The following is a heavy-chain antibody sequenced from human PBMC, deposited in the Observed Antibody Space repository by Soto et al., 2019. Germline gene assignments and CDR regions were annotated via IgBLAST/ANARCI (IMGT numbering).Heavy chain of an antibody. D-gene: IGHD1-26*01. V-gene: IGHV3-74*01. J-gene: IGHJ6*02. CDR2: INSDGSST. CDR1: GFTFSSYW. CDR3: TRVGGSVSGMDV. Sequence: GGSLRLSCAASGFTFSSYWMHWVRQAPGKGLVWVSRINSDGSSTSYADSVKGRFTISRDNAKNTVYLQMNSLRAEDTAVYYCTRVGGSVSGMDVWGQGTTVTVSS.